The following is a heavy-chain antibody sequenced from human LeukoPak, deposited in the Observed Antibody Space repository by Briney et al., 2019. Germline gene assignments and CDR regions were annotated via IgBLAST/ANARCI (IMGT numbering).Heavy chain of an antibody. V-gene: IGHV4-59*01. D-gene: IGHD3-10*01. CDR1: AGSLSTYW. Sequence: TSETLSLTCSVSAGSLSTYWCSWIRQPPGKGLEWIGFIHYTGGTLYNPSLKSRVTLSVDVSKSQFSLSLTSATTADTAVYYCARTGSSGSFSDYWGQGTLVTVSS. CDR2: IHYTGGT. CDR3: ARTGSSGSFSDY. J-gene: IGHJ4*02.